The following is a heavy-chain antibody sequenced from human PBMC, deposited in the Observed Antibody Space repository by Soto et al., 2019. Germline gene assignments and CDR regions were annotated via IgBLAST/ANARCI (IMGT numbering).Heavy chain of an antibody. CDR3: ARAIAVAGTPLFDY. D-gene: IGHD6-19*01. V-gene: IGHV1-18*01. J-gene: IGHJ4*02. Sequence: ASVKVACKASGYTFTSYGISWVRQAPGQGLEWVGWISAYNGNTNYAQKLQGRVTMTTDTSTSTAYMELRSLRSDDTAAYYCARAIAVAGTPLFDYWGQGTLVTVS. CDR2: ISAYNGNT. CDR1: GYTFTSYG.